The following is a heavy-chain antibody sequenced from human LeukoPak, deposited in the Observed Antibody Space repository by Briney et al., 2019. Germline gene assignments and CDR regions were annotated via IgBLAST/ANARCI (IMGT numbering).Heavy chain of an antibody. Sequence: GGSLRLSCAASGFTFSSYAMSWVRQAPGKGLEWVSAISGSGGSTYYADSVKGRFTISRDNSKNTLYLQMNSLRAEDTAVYYCAKGPPHYYDSSSWWDYWGQGTLVTVSS. D-gene: IGHD3-22*01. J-gene: IGHJ4*02. CDR3: AKGPPHYYDSSSWWDY. CDR1: GFTFSSYA. V-gene: IGHV3-23*01. CDR2: ISGSGGST.